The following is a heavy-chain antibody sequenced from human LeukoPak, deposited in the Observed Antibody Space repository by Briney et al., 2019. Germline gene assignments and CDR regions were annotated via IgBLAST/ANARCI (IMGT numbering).Heavy chain of an antibody. J-gene: IGHJ4*02. CDR1: GFTFSSHS. D-gene: IGHD2-21*02. CDR2: ISPSGDST. Sequence: GGSLRLSCAASGFTFSSHSMSWVRQAPGEGLEWVAAISPSGDSTTYRDSVKGQFTISRDNSRNRLYLQMNTLTVEDTAIYYCARRLLTGGVTDFFDFWGQGPRSPSPQ. CDR3: ARRLLTGGVTDFFDF. V-gene: IGHV3-23*01.